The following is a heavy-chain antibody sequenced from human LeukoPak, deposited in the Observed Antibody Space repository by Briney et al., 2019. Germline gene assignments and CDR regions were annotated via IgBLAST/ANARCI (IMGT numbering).Heavy chain of an antibody. CDR1: GGSISSGGYS. D-gene: IGHD3-22*01. Sequence: SETLSLTCAVSGGSISSGGYSWTWIRQSPGKGLGWIGYIYQSESTYYNPTLKSRVTISGDRSKNQFSLELNSVTAADTAVYYCARVTIGHYYDSSGYIDYWGQGTLVTVSS. CDR2: IYQSEST. CDR3: ARVTIGHYYDSSGYIDY. J-gene: IGHJ4*02. V-gene: IGHV4-30-2*06.